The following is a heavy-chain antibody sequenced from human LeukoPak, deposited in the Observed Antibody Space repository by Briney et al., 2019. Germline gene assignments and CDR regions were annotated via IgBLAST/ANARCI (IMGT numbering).Heavy chain of an antibody. Sequence: GESLRISCKGSGYSFTSYWISWVRQMPGKGLGWMGRIDPSDSYTNYSPSFQGHVTISAAKSISTAYLQWSSLKASDTAMYYCARQPPLLRYFDWLSPFDYWGQGTLVTVSS. CDR1: GYSFTSYW. D-gene: IGHD3-9*01. V-gene: IGHV5-10-1*01. CDR2: IDPSDSYT. CDR3: ARQPPLLRYFDWLSPFDY. J-gene: IGHJ4*02.